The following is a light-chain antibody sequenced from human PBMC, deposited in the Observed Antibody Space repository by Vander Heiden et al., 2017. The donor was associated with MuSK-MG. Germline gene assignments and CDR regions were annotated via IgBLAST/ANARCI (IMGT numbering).Light chain of an antibody. V-gene: IGKV3-15*01. CDR2: GAS. J-gene: IGKJ2*01. CDR3: QHYNTWPHT. CDR1: QSVSSN. Sequence: EIVMTQSPATLSVSPGDRATLPCRASQSVSSNLAWYQYKPCLAPRLLISGASTSSTAIQARFRASGSGTEFTLTISILLSEDFAVSYCQHYNTWPHTFGQGTKLEIK.